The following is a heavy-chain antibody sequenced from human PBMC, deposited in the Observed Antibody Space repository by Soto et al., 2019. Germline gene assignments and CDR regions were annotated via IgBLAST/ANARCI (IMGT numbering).Heavy chain of an antibody. V-gene: IGHV3-23*01. D-gene: IGHD2-2*01. J-gene: IGHJ6*03. Sequence: GGSLRLSCAASGFTFSSYAMGWVRQAPGKGLEWVSAISGSGGSTHYADSVKGRFTISRDNSKNTLYLQMNSLRAEDTAVYYCAKAGYCSSATCATRYYYMDVWGKGTTVTVSS. CDR3: AKAGYCSSATCATRYYYMDV. CDR1: GFTFSSYA. CDR2: ISGSGGST.